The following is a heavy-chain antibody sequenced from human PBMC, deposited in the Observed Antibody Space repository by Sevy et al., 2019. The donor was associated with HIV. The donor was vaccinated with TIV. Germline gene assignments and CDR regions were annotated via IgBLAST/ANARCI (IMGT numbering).Heavy chain of an antibody. Sequence: SETLSLTCAVSGGSISSSNWWSWVRPPRGKGLEWIGEIYRSGSTTYNPSRKSRVTISVDKSKNQFSLKLRSVTAADTAVYYCARDRDGYNYPGYWGQGTLVTVSS. V-gene: IGHV4-4*02. J-gene: IGHJ4*02. CDR1: GGSISSSNW. CDR2: IYRSGST. D-gene: IGHD5-12*01. CDR3: ARDRDGYNYPGY.